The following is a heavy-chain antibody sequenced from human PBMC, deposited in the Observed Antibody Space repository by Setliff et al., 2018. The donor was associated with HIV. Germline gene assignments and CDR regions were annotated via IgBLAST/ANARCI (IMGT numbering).Heavy chain of an antibody. CDR1: GYTFTGYY. Sequence: ASVKVSCKASGYTFTGYYMHWVRQAPGQGLEWMGWINPNSGGTNYAQKFQGWVTMTRDTSISTAYMELSRLRSDDTAVYYCARDGYSSSWSRGEYFQHWGQGTLVTAPQ. J-gene: IGHJ1*01. V-gene: IGHV1-2*04. CDR3: ARDGYSSSWSRGEYFQH. D-gene: IGHD6-13*01. CDR2: INPNSGGT.